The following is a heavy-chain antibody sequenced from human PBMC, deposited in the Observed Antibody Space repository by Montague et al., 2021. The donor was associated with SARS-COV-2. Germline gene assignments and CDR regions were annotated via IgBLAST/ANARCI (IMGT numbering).Heavy chain of an antibody. D-gene: IGHD2-15*01. CDR1: GFTFSRYA. Sequence: SLRPSCAASGFTFSRYAMHWVRQAPGKGLEWVAVISYDGSNKFYADSVKGRFTISRDNSKNTLYLQMNSLRAEYTAVYYCARDLVVVAATPIDYWSQGTLVTVSS. CDR2: ISYDGSNK. CDR3: ARDLVVVAATPIDY. J-gene: IGHJ4*02. V-gene: IGHV3-30*04.